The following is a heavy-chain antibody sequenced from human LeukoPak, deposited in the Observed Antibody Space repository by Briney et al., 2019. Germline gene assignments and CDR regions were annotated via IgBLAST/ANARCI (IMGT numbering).Heavy chain of an antibody. CDR1: GGTFSSYA. V-gene: IGHV1-69*05. CDR3: ARCPLQFGPPYYFDY. Sequence: GASVKVSCKASGGTFSSYAISWVRQAPGQGLEWMGGIIPIFGTAIYAQKFQGRVTITTDESTSTAYMELSNLRSEDTAVYYCARCPLQFGPPYYFDYWGQGTLVTVSS. J-gene: IGHJ4*02. CDR2: IIPIFGTA. D-gene: IGHD5-24*01.